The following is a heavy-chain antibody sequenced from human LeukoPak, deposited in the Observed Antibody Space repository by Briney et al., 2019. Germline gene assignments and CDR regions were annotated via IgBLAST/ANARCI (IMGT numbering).Heavy chain of an antibody. D-gene: IGHD6-13*01. V-gene: IGHV3-64*01. CDR1: GFTFSSYA. CDR3: VRSSAASGDICFDP. Sequence: GGSLRLSCAASGFTFSSYAMHWVRQAPGKGLEYVSAISSNGGSTYYANSVKGRFTISRDNSKNTLYLQMGSLRAEDMAVYYCVRSSAASGDICFDPWGQGTLVTVSS. J-gene: IGHJ5*02. CDR2: ISSNGGST.